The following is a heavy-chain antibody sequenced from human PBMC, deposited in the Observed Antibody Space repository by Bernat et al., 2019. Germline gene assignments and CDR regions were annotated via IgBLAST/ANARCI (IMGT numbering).Heavy chain of an antibody. V-gene: IGHV4-59*08. CDR3: ARHFSSSWYGFDP. J-gene: IGHJ5*02. CDR2: IYYSGST. CDR1: GGSISSYY. D-gene: IGHD6-13*01. Sequence: QVQLQESGPGLVKPSETLSLTCTVSGGSISSYYWSWIRQPPGKGLEWIGYIYYSGSTNYNPSLKSRVTISVDTSKNQFSLKLSSVTAADTAVYYCARHFSSSWYGFDPWGQGTLVTVSS.